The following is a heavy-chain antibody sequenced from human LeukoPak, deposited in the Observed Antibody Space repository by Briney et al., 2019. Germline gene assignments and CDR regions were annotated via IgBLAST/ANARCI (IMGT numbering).Heavy chain of an antibody. CDR2: IYPGDSDT. CDR1: GSSFTSYW. CDR3: ARPFSGSWAFDY. Sequence: GGSLEISGQGSGSSFTSYWSGGVRRLPGKGREGMGIIYPGDSDTRYSPSFQGQVTISADKSISTAYLQWSSLKASDTAMYYCARPFSGSWAFDYWGQGTLVTVSS. D-gene: IGHD6-13*01. V-gene: IGHV5-51*01. J-gene: IGHJ4*02.